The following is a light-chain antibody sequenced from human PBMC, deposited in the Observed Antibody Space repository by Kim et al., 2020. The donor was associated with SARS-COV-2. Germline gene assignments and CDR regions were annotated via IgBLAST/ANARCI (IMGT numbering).Light chain of an antibody. CDR3: LQHNSYPWT. J-gene: IGKJ1*01. V-gene: IGKV1-17*01. Sequence: AAVGDRVTSTCRAGQGIRNDLVWYQQKPGKAPKRLIYAASSLQSGVPSRFSGSVSGTEFTLTISSLQTEDFATYYCLQHNSYPWTFGQGTKVEIK. CDR2: AAS. CDR1: QGIRND.